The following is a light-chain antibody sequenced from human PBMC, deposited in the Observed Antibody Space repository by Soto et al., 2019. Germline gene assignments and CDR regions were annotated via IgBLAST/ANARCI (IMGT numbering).Light chain of an antibody. CDR3: QQYDSYPWT. J-gene: IGKJ1*01. V-gene: IGKV1-8*01. CDR1: QGISSY. Sequence: AIRMTQSPSSFSASTGDRVTITCRASQGISSYLAWYQQKPGKAPKLLIYAASTLQSGVPSRFSGSGSGTDFTLTISCLQSEDFATYYWQQYDSYPWTYGQGTKLEIK. CDR2: AAS.